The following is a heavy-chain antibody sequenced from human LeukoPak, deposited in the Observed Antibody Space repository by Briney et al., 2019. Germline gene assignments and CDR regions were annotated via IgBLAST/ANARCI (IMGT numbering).Heavy chain of an antibody. CDR1: GGSISSYY. D-gene: IGHD6-19*01. CDR2: IYSSGST. J-gene: IGHJ5*02. V-gene: IGHV4-4*07. Sequence: SSETLSLTCTVSGGSISSYYRSWIRQPAGKGLEWIGRIYSSGSTNYNPSLKSRVTMSIDTSKNQFSLKLSSVTAADTAMYYCARDGLGSGWYSVWFDPWGQGTLVSVSS. CDR3: ARDGLGSGWYSVWFDP.